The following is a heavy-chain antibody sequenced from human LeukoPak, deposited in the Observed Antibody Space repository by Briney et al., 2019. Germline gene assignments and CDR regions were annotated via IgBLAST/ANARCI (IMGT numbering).Heavy chain of an antibody. J-gene: IGHJ4*02. CDR2: IYYSGSS. V-gene: IGHV4-59*01. Sequence: PSETLSLTCSVSGGSIGTDYWSCIRQSPGKGLEWIGYIYYSGSSNYNPSLKSRVTISVDSSKSQFSLKLSSVTAADTAVYYCARWGQGPTTWSFYSWGQGTLVTVSS. CDR1: GGSIGTDY. CDR3: ARWGQGPTTWSFYS. D-gene: IGHD1-26*01.